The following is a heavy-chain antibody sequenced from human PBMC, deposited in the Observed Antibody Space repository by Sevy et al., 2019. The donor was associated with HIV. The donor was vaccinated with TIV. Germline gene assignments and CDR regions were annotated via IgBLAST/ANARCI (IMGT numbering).Heavy chain of an antibody. CDR1: GYSFTDYY. D-gene: IGHD5-18*01. CDR3: AGALRVTTVYYYSGMDV. V-gene: IGHV1-2*02. Sequence: ASVKVSCKASGYSFTDYYMHWVRQAPGQGLEWMAWINPKNDVTNYAQKFHGRVTMTRDTSTSTAYMELTRLRSDDAAVYYYAGALRVTTVYYYSGMDVCGQGTTVTVSS. J-gene: IGHJ6*02. CDR2: INPKNDVT.